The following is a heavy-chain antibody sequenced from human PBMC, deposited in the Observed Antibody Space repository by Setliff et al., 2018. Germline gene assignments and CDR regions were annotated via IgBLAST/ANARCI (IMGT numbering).Heavy chain of an antibody. CDR2: INPNSGGT. J-gene: IGHJ4*02. V-gene: IGHV1-2*04. D-gene: IGHD3-3*01. CDR3: ARGRDFWSGYLVY. Sequence: ASVKVSCKASGYTFTGYYMHWVRQAPGQGLEWMGWINPNSGGTNYAQKFQGWVTMTRDTSISTAYMELSRLRSDDTAVYYCARGRDFWSGYLVYWGQGALVTV. CDR1: GYTFTGYY.